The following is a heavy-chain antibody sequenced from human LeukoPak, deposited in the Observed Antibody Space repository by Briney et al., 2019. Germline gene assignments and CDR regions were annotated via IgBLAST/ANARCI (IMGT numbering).Heavy chain of an antibody. D-gene: IGHD1-26*01. CDR3: ARVAVVGATYYFDY. CDR2: IYHSGST. CDR1: GGSISSSNW. V-gene: IGHV4-4*02. J-gene: IGHJ4*02. Sequence: SETLSLTCAVSGGSISSSNWWSWVRQPPGKGLEWIGEIYHSGSTNYNPSLKSRVTISVDKSKNQFSLKLGSVTAADTAVYYCARVAVVGATYYFDYWGQGTLVTVSS.